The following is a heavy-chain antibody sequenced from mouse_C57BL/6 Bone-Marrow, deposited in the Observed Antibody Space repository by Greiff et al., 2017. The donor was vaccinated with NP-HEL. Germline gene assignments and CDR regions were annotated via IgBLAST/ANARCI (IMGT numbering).Heavy chain of an antibody. Sequence: EVKLMESGGGLVQSGRSLRLSCATSGFTFSDFYMEWVRQAPGKGLEWIAASRNKANDYTTEYSASVKGRFIVSRDTSQSILYLQMNALRAEDTAIYYCARGRYYYGSSYDGFAYWGQGTLVTVSA. V-gene: IGHV7-1*01. CDR2: SRNKANDYTT. CDR3: ARGRYYYGSSYDGFAY. CDR1: GFTFSDFY. D-gene: IGHD1-1*01. J-gene: IGHJ3*01.